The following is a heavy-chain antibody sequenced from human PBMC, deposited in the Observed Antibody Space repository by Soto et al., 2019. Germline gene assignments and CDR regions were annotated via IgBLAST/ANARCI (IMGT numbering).Heavy chain of an antibody. CDR2: ISSGGSSI. CDR3: AGKGHYNWFDP. J-gene: IGHJ5*02. CDR1: GFTFSTYE. V-gene: IGHV3-48*03. Sequence: GGSLRLSCTASGFTFSTYEMNWVRQAPGKGLEWLSEISSGGSSIFYADSVKGRFTISRDNAKNSLYLQMNTLRVQDTAVYYCAGKGHYNWFDPWGQGTRGTVSS.